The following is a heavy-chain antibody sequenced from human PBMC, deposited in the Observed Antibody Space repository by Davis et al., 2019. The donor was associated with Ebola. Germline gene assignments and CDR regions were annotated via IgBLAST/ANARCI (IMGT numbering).Heavy chain of an antibody. CDR2: IDPSDAYT. J-gene: IGHJ6*02. Sequence: GESLKISCKGSGYSFTSYWISWVCQMPGKGLERMGRIDPSDAYTYYSPSFQGHVTISAGKSISTAYLQWSSLKASDTAMYYCARQGTPYSSSSSYYYYYGMDVWGQGTTVTVSS. V-gene: IGHV5-10-1*01. D-gene: IGHD6-6*01. CDR3: ARQGTPYSSSSSYYYYYGMDV. CDR1: GYSFTSYW.